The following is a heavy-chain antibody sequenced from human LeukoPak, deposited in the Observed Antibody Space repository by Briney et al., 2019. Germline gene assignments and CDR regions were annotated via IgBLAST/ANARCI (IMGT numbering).Heavy chain of an antibody. CDR2: ISGSGGST. CDR1: GFTFSSYA. Sequence: PGGSLRLSCAASGFTFSSYAMSWVRQAPGKGLEWVSDISGSGGSTYYVDSVKGRFTISRDNSKNTLYLQMNSLRAEDTAVYYCAREANPSSWYSIDYWGQGTLVTVSS. V-gene: IGHV3-23*01. D-gene: IGHD6-13*01. CDR3: AREANPSSWYSIDY. J-gene: IGHJ4*02.